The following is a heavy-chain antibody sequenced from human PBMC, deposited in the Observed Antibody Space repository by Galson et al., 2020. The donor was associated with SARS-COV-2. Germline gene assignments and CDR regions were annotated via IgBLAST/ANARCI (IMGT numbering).Heavy chain of an antibody. J-gene: IGHJ4*02. V-gene: IGHV1-24*01. D-gene: IGHD1-26*01. CDR3: ATGPAIVGATPPVY. Sequence: ASVKVSCKVSGYTITELSMHWVRQAPGKGLEWMGGFDPEDGETIYAQKFQGRVTMTEDTSTDTAYMELSSLRSEDTAVYYCATGPAIVGATPPVYWGQGTLVTVSS. CDR2: FDPEDGET. CDR1: GYTITELS.